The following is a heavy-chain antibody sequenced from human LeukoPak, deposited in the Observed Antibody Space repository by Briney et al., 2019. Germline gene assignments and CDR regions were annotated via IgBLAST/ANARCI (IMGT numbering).Heavy chain of an antibody. Sequence: GGSLRLSCAASGFTFSSYAMSWVRQAPGKGLEWVSAISGSGGSTYYADSVKGRFTISRDNSKNTLYLQMNSLRAEDTAVYYCAKGSGSYFDYYYGMDVWGHGTTVTVSS. CDR3: AKGSGSYFDYYYGMDV. V-gene: IGHV3-23*01. CDR1: GFTFSSYA. J-gene: IGHJ6*02. CDR2: ISGSGGST. D-gene: IGHD3-10*01.